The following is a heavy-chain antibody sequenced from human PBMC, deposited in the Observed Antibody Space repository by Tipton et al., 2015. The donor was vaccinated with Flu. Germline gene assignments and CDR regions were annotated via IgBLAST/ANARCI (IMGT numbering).Heavy chain of an antibody. CDR3: AKWLDSSGYYPFDY. CDR1: GFTFSSYA. Sequence: SLRLSCAASGFTFSSYAMSWVRQAPGKGLEWVSAISGSGGSTYYADSVKGRFTISRDNSKNTPYLQMNSLRAEDTAVYYCAKWLDSSGYYPFDYWGQGTLVTVSS. J-gene: IGHJ4*02. CDR2: ISGSGGST. V-gene: IGHV3-23*01. D-gene: IGHD3-22*01.